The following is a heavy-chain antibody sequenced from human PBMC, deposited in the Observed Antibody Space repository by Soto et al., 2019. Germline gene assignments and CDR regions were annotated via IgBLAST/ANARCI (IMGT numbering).Heavy chain of an antibody. CDR1: GFTFSSYG. J-gene: IGHJ6*02. Sequence: GGSLRLSCAASGFTFSSYGMHWVRQAPGKGLEWVAVIWYDGSNKYYADSVKGRFTISRDNSKNTLYLQMNSLRAEDTAVYYCAKEIAAAGTYYGMDVWGQGTTVTVSS. CDR2: IWYDGSNK. CDR3: AKEIAAAGTYYGMDV. V-gene: IGHV3-33*06. D-gene: IGHD6-13*01.